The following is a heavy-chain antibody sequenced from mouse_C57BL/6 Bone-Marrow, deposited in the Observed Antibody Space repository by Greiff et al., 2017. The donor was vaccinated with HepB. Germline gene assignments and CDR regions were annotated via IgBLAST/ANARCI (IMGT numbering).Heavy chain of an antibody. V-gene: IGHV5-4*01. CDR2: ISDGGSYT. CDR3: ARGGPTIVTTWYFDV. D-gene: IGHD2-5*01. Sequence: EVQGVESGGGLVKPGGSLKLSCAASGFTFSSYAMSWVRQTPEKRLEWVATISDGGSYTYYSDNVKGRFTISRDNAKNNLYLQMSHLKSEDTAMYYCARGGPTIVTTWYFDVWGTGTTVTVSS. CDR1: GFTFSSYA. J-gene: IGHJ1*03.